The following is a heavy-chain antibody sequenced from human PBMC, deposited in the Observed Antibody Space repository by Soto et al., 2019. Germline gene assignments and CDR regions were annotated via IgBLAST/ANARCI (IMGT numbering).Heavy chain of an antibody. CDR1: GDMFRNSA. CDR2: IIPLFRKT. Sequence: QVQLVQSGAEVKRPGSSVKVSCKASGDMFRNSAFTWVRQAPGQGLAWMGVIIPLFRKTDVAQNFQGRVTFTADKSTSSLYMEVSSLTSEDTAVYYCARARLYNGDTNIYFFDGLDVWGQGTTITVSS. V-gene: IGHV1-69*06. CDR3: ARARLYNGDTNIYFFDGLDV. J-gene: IGHJ6*02. D-gene: IGHD1-1*01.